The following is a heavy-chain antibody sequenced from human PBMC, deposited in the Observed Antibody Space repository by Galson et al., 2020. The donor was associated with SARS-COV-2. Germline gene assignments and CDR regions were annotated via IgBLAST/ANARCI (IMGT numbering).Heavy chain of an antibody. V-gene: IGHV4-34*01. CDR2: ISHSGST. CDR3: ARGGSRPIMAFDYYYFYMDV. D-gene: IGHD3-10*01. J-gene: IGHJ6*03. CDR1: GGSFSDYS. Sequence: SETLSLTCAVYGGSFSDYSWTWVRQPPGKGLEWIGEISHSGSTNYSPSFKSRVFMSVDTSKNQFSLKLSSVTAADTAVYYCARGGSRPIMAFDYYYFYMDVWGKGTTVTVSS.